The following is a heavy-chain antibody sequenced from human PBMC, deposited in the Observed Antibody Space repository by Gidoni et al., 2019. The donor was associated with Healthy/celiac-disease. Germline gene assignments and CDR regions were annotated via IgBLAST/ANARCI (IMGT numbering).Heavy chain of an antibody. J-gene: IGHJ3*02. V-gene: IGHV4-34*01. D-gene: IGHD2-2*02. CDR1: GGSFSGYY. Sequence: QVQLQQWGAGLLKPSETLSLTCAVYGGSFSGYYWSWIRQPPGKGLEWIGEINHSGSTNYNPSLKSRVTISVDTSKNQFSLKLSSVTAADTAVYYCARAGQLLYRAGRGAFDIWGQGTMVTVSS. CDR3: ARAGQLLYRAGRGAFDI. CDR2: INHSGST.